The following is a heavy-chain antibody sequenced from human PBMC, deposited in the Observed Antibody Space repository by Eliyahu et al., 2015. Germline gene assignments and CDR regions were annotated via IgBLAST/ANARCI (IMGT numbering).Heavy chain of an antibody. CDR2: ISSSSSYI. CDR3: ARDQMSGPTLDAFDI. J-gene: IGHJ3*02. CDR1: GFXFXSYS. D-gene: IGHD3-16*01. Sequence: VQLVESGGGLVKPGGSLRLSCAASGFXFXSYSMNWVRQAPGKGLGGVSSISSSSSYIYYADSVKGRFTISRDNAKNSLYLQMNSLRAEDTAVYYCARDQMSGPTLDAFDIWGQGTMVTVSS. V-gene: IGHV3-21*01.